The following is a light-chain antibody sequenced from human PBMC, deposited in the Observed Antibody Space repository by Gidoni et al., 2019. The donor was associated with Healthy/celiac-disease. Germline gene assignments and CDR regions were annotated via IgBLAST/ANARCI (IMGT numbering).Light chain of an antibody. CDR1: QSVSSN. J-gene: IGKJ1*01. CDR3: QQYNNWPEWT. V-gene: IGKV3-15*01. Sequence: EIVMTQSPATLSVSPGERATLSCRASQSVSSNIAWYQQKPGQAPRLLIYGASTRATGIPARFSGSGSGTEFTLIISSLQSEDFAVYYCQQYNNWPEWTFGQGTKVEIK. CDR2: GAS.